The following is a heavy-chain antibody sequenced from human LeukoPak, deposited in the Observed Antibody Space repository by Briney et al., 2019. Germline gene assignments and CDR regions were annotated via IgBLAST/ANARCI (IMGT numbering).Heavy chain of an antibody. CDR1: GLTSSDNC. J-gene: IGHJ4*02. D-gene: IGHD4-17*01. Sequence: GGSWRLSCEASGLTSSDNCMNWFRQAPGKGLDWVGRTRNKANSYTTEYAASVKGRFTISRDDSKNSLYLQMNSLKTEDTAVYYCARGRVTTLYYFDYWGQGTLVTVSS. CDR2: TRNKANSYTT. V-gene: IGHV3-72*01. CDR3: ARGRVTTLYYFDY.